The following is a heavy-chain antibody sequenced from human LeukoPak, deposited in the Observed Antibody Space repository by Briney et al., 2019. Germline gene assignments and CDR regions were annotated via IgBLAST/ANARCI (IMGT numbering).Heavy chain of an antibody. D-gene: IGHD3-16*01. Sequence: GGSLRLSCAASGFTFSSYSMNWVRQAPGKGLEWVSSISSSSSYIYYADSVKGRFTISRDNAKNSLYLQMNSLRAEDTAVYYCAREKKMGGDAFDIWGQGTMVTVSS. CDR2: ISSSSSYI. V-gene: IGHV3-21*01. CDR1: GFTFSSYS. J-gene: IGHJ3*02. CDR3: AREKKMGGDAFDI.